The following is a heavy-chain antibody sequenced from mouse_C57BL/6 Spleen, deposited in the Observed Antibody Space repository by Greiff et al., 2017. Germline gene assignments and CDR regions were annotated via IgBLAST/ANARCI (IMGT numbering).Heavy chain of an antibody. V-gene: IGHV1-74*01. Sequence: QVQLKQPGAELVKPGASVKVSCKASGYTFTSYWMHWVKQRPGQGLEWIGRIHPSDSDTNYNQKFKGKATLTVDKSSSTAYMQLSSLTSEDSAVYYCASPYSNFPFAYWGQGTLVTVSA. D-gene: IGHD2-5*01. J-gene: IGHJ3*01. CDR3: ASPYSNFPFAY. CDR1: GYTFTSYW. CDR2: IHPSDSDT.